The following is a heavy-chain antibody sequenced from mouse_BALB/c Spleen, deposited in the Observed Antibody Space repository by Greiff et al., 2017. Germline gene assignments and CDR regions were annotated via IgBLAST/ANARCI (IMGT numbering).Heavy chain of an antibody. D-gene: IGHD2-1*01. CDR2: IDPETGGT. CDR3: TGNYDY. CDR1: GYTFTDYE. Sequence: QVHVKQSGAELVRPGASVTLSCKASGYTFTDYEMHWVKQTPVHGLEWIGAIDPETGGTAYNQKFKGKATLTADKSSSTAYMELRSLTSEDSAVYYCTGNYDYWGQGTTLTVSS. V-gene: IGHV1-15*01. J-gene: IGHJ2*01.